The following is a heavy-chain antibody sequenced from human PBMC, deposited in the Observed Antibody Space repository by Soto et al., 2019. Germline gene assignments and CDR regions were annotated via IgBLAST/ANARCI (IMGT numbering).Heavy chain of an antibody. Sequence: PSETLSLTCAVYGGSFSGYYWSWIRQPPGKGLEWIGEINHSGSTNYNPSIKSRVTISVDTSKNQFSLKLSSVTAADTAVYYCARISGYYQNLDDWGQGTLVTVSS. J-gene: IGHJ4*02. D-gene: IGHD3-22*01. CDR2: INHSGST. CDR1: GGSFSGYY. CDR3: ARISGYYQNLDD. V-gene: IGHV4-34*01.